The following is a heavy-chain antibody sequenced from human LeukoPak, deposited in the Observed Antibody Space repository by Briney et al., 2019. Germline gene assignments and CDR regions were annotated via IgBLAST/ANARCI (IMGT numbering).Heavy chain of an antibody. CDR1: GYTFTDYY. Sequence: ASVKVSCKASGYTFTDYYLHWVRQAPGQGLEWMGWFNPNSGGTYYAQKFQGRVTMTRNTSISTAYMELSSLRSEDTAVYYCARVPSEQQLGNWFDPWGQGTLVTVSS. CDR3: ARVPSEQQLGNWFDP. V-gene: IGHV1-2*02. J-gene: IGHJ5*02. D-gene: IGHD6-13*01. CDR2: FNPNSGGT.